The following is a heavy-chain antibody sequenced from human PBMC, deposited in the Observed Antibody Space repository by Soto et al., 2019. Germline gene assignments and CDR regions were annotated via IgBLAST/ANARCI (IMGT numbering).Heavy chain of an antibody. CDR2: INSDGSST. CDR1: GFTFSSYW. D-gene: IGHD3-3*01. J-gene: IGHJ5*02. CDR3: ARAPFQYYDFWSGYNNWFDP. V-gene: IGHV3-74*01. Sequence: GGSLRLSCAASGFTFSSYWMHWVRQAPGKGLVWVSRINSDGSSTSYADSVKGRFTISRDNAKNTLYLQMNSLRAEDTAVYYCARAPFQYYDFWSGYNNWFDPWGQGTLVTVSS.